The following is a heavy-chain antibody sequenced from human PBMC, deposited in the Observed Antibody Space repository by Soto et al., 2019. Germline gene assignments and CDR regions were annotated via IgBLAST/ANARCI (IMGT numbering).Heavy chain of an antibody. CDR3: ARQGSY. J-gene: IGHJ4*02. CDR1: GGSISDTRYY. Sequence: PSETLSLTGTVSGGSISDTRYYWGWIRQPPGKGLDWTGSIYSNGNTFYNLSLKSRLTISLDTSSNQFSLRMTSGTAADTAVYYCARQGSYWGQGALVTVSS. V-gene: IGHV4-39*01. CDR2: IYSNGNT.